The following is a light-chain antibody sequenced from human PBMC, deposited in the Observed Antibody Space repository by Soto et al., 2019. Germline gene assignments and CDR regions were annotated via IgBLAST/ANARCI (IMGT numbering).Light chain of an antibody. CDR2: DVS. J-gene: IGLJ2*01. V-gene: IGLV2-14*01. Sequence: QSVLTQPASVSGSPGQSITISCTGTSSDVGGYNYVSWYQQHPGKAPKLMIYDVSNRPSGVSNRFSGSKSGNTASLTISGLQAEDEADNYCSSYTSSSTLEFGGGTKVTVL. CDR1: SSDVGGYNY. CDR3: SSYTSSSTLE.